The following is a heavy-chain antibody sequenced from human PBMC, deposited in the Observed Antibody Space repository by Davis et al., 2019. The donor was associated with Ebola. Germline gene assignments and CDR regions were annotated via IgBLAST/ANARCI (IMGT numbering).Heavy chain of an antibody. Sequence: SETLSLTCTVSGGSISSRSYCWGWIRQSPGKGLEWIGSVYPSGTTYSNPSLKSRVITSVDTSKTQLSLGLSPVTAADTALYYCVGHTSYSGYVSSLGNWGQGTQVTVSS. D-gene: IGHD5-12*01. CDR3: VGHTSYSGYVSSLGN. V-gene: IGHV4-39*01. CDR1: GGSISSRSYC. CDR2: VYPSGTT. J-gene: IGHJ4*02.